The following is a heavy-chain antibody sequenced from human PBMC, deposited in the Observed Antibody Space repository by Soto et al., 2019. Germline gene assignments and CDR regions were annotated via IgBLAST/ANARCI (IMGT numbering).Heavy chain of an antibody. CDR1: GGTFSSYA. V-gene: IGHV1-69*13. CDR3: ARDSHYYDSSGYYYPLVYFDY. CDR2: IIPIFGTA. J-gene: IGHJ4*02. D-gene: IGHD3-22*01. Sequence: GASVKVSCKASGGTFSSYAISWVRQAPGQGLEWMGGIIPIFGTANYAQKFQGRVTITADESTSTAYMELSSLRSEDTAVYYCARDSHYYDSSGYYYPLVYFDYWGQGTLVTSPQ.